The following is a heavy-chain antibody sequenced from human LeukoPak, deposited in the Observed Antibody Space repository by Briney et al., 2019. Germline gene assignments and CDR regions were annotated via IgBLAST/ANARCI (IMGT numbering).Heavy chain of an antibody. CDR2: ISGSGGST. D-gene: IGHD2-8*01. V-gene: IGHV3-23*01. Sequence: GGSLRLSCAASGFTFSTYAMTWVRQAPGKGLEWVSAISGSGGSTYYADSVKGRFTISRDNSRNTLYLQMNSLKTEDTAVYYCTTGILMVYDDAFDIWGQGTMVTVSS. J-gene: IGHJ3*02. CDR1: GFTFSTYA. CDR3: TTGILMVYDDAFDI.